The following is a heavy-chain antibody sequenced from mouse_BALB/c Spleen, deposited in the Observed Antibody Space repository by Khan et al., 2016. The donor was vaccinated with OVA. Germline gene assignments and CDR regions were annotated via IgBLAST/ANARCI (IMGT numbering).Heavy chain of an antibody. J-gene: IGHJ2*01. CDR3: TRNGFGNYESWDY. CDR1: GYTFTSYW. CDR2: IYPGNSDT. Sequence: MQLEESGTVLARPGASVKMSCKASGYTFTSYWMHWIKQRPGQGLEWIGAIYPGNSDTNYNQRFKGKAKLTAVTYTSTAYMELHSLTNKDAAVNYCTRNGFGNYESWDYWGQGTTLTVSS. V-gene: IGHV1-5*01. D-gene: IGHD2-1*01.